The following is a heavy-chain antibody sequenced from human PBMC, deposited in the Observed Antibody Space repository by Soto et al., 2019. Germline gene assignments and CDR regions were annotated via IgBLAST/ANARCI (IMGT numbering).Heavy chain of an antibody. Sequence: EVQLLESGGGLVQPGGSLRLSCAASGFTFSSYGMSWVRQAPGKGLEWVSAISGSGVSTYYADSVKGRITISRDNSKNTLDLQMNSLTAEDTAVYYCATYLLRLNAFDIWGQGTMVTVS. V-gene: IGHV3-23*01. CDR3: ATYLLRLNAFDI. CDR1: GFTFSSYG. J-gene: IGHJ3*02. D-gene: IGHD3-3*01. CDR2: ISGSGVST.